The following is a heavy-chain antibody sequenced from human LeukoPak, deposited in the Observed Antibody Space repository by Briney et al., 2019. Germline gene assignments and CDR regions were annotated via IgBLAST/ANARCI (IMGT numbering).Heavy chain of an antibody. CDR3: ARARDGYNPLSFYYYYYMDV. D-gene: IGHD5-24*01. Sequence: SETLSLTCTVSGGSISSYYWSWIRQPPGKGLEWIGYIYYSGSTNYNPSLTSRVTISVDTSKNQFSLKLSSVTAADTAVYYCARARDGYNPLSFYYYYYMDVWGKGTTVTVSS. CDR2: IYYSGST. CDR1: GGSISSYY. V-gene: IGHV4-59*01. J-gene: IGHJ6*03.